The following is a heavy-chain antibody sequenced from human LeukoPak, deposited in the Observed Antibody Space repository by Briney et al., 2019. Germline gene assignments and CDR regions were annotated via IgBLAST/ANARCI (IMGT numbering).Heavy chain of an antibody. CDR1: GFTFSSYA. V-gene: IGHV3-23*01. J-gene: IGHJ6*03. Sequence: GGSLRLSCAASGFTFSSYAMSWVRQAPGKGLEWVSAISGSGGSIYYADSVEGRFTISRDISKNTLYLQMNSLRADDTAVYYCAKGGRQQLVPDYCMDVWGKGTTVTVSS. CDR2: ISGSGGSI. CDR3: AKGGRQQLVPDYCMDV. D-gene: IGHD6-13*01.